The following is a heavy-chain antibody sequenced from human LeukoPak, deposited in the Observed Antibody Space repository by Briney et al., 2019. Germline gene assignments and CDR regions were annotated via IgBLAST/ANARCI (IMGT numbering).Heavy chain of an antibody. J-gene: IGHJ4*02. CDR1: GGSISSYY. Sequence: SETLSLTCTVSGGSISSYYWSWIRQPAGKGLEWIGRIYTSGSTNYNPSLKSRVTMSVDTSKNQFSLKLSSVTAADTAVYSCARSPYYGSGSYWYYFDYWGQGILVTVSS. CDR3: ARSPYYGSGSYWYYFDY. V-gene: IGHV4-4*07. CDR2: IYTSGST. D-gene: IGHD3-10*01.